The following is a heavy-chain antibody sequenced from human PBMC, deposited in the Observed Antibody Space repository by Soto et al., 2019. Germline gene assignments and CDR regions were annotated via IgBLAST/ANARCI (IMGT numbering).Heavy chain of an antibody. V-gene: IGHV4-39*01. D-gene: IGHD2-21*02. CDR3: ARRSSVVVTAIDYDY. J-gene: IGHJ4*02. Sequence: QLQLQESGPGLVKPSETLSLTCTVSGGSISSSSYYWGWIRQPPGKGLEWIGSIYYSGSTYYNPSLKSRDTISVDTSKNQFSLKLSSVTAADTAVYYCARRSSVVVTAIDYDYWGQGTLVTVSS. CDR2: IYYSGST. CDR1: GGSISSSSYY.